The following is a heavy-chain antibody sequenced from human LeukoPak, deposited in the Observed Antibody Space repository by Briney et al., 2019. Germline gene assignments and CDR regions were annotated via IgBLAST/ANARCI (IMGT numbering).Heavy chain of an antibody. Sequence: SETLSLTCAVSGYSISSGYYWGWIRQPPGKGLEWIGSIYHSGSTYYNPSLKSRVTISVDTSKNQFSLKLSSVTAADTAVYCCARRTVYDAFDIWGQGTMVTVSS. V-gene: IGHV4-38-2*01. CDR1: GYSISSGYY. CDR3: ARRTVYDAFDI. D-gene: IGHD1/OR15-1a*01. CDR2: IYHSGST. J-gene: IGHJ3*02.